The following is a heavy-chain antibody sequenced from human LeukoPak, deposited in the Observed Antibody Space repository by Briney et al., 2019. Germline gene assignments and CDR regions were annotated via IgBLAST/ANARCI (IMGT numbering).Heavy chain of an antibody. CDR1: GLTFSNSG. J-gene: IGHJ3*02. D-gene: IGHD3-22*01. CDR2: IRYDGSNK. CDR3: AKDLAGYYYDSRGYTSTAGGGAFDI. Sequence: GGSLRLSYAASGLTFSNSGMHSARQAPGKWLEWVAFIRYDGSNKYYADSVKGRFTISRDNTKNSLYLQMNSLRAEDTAVYYCAKDLAGYYYDSRGYTSTAGGGAFDIWGQGTMVTVSS. V-gene: IGHV3-30*02.